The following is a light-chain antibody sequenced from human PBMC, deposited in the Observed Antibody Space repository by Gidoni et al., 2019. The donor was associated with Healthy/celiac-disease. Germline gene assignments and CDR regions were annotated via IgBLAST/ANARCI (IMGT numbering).Light chain of an antibody. J-gene: IGKJ2*01. CDR1: QSLLHSNGYNY. V-gene: IGKV2-28*01. CDR3: MQVPF. CDR2: LGS. Sequence: DIVMTQSPLSLPVTPGEPASISCRSSQSLLHSNGYNYLDWYLQKPGQSPQLLIYLGSNRASGVPDRFSGSGSGTDFTLKISRVEAEDVGVYYCMQVPFFGQGTKLEIK.